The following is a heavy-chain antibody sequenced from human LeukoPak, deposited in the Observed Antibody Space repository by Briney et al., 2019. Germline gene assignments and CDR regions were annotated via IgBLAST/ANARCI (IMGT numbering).Heavy chain of an antibody. Sequence: SETLSLTCTVSGGSISSYYWSWIQQPAGKGLEWIGRIYTSGSTNYNPSLKSRVTMSVDTFKNQFSLKLSSVTAADTAVYYCARSTDSGDYYDSSGLDYWGQGTLVTVSS. V-gene: IGHV4-4*07. CDR2: IYTSGST. CDR1: GGSISSYY. J-gene: IGHJ4*02. CDR3: ARSTDSGDYYDSSGLDY. D-gene: IGHD3-22*01.